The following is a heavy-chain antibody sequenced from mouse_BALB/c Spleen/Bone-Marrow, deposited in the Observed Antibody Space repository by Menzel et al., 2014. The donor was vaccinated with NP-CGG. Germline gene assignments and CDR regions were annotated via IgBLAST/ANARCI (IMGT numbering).Heavy chain of an antibody. V-gene: IGHV1-81*01. J-gene: IGHJ2*01. Sequence: QVQLQQSGPELVKPGASVKMSCKASGYTFTDYVISWEKQRTGQGLEWIGEIYPGSGSTYYNEKFKGKATLTADKSSNTAYMQLSSLTSEDSAVYFCANGVDYWGQGTTLTVSS. CDR1: GYTFTDYV. CDR3: ANGVDY. CDR2: IYPGSGST.